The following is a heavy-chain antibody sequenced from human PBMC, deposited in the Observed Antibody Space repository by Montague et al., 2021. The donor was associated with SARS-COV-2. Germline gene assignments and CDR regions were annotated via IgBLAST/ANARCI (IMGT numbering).Heavy chain of an antibody. D-gene: IGHD1-1*01. CDR3: AGFGNGALEFDL. Sequence: TLSLTCTVSGASISTGIYYWSWIRPPAGQGLEWNGRIRTTGHTNYNSSLAIRVFMSVDTSTNHFSLSLTSVTAADTAVYFCAGFGNGALEFDLWGQGTLVTVSS. V-gene: IGHV4-61*02. CDR2: IRTTGHT. CDR1: GASISTGIYY. J-gene: IGHJ4*02.